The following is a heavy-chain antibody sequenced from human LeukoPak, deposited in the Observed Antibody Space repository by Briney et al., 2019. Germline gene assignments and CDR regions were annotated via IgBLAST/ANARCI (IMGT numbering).Heavy chain of an antibody. CDR3: ARERAVAGFYYYYYYMDV. J-gene: IGHJ6*03. CDR1: GDSVSSGSGG. Sequence: SQTLSLTCDISGDSVSSGSGGWNWIRQSPSRGLEWLGRTYYRSKWYNDYAVSVKSRITINPDTSKNQFSLQLNSVTPEDTAVYYCARERAVAGFYYYYYYMDVWGKGTTVTVSS. V-gene: IGHV6-1*01. D-gene: IGHD6-19*01. CDR2: TYYRSKWYN.